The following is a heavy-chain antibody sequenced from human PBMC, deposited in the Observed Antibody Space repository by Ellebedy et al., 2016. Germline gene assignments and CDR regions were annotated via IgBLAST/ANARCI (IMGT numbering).Heavy chain of an antibody. CDR1: GFTFSSYA. CDR3: AGLYYYASTGYYGMDV. D-gene: IGHD3-10*01. Sequence: GGSLRLSXAASGFTFSSYAMSWVRQAPGKGLEWVSAISGGGGSTYYADSVKGRFTISRDNSKNTLYLQMNSLRGEDTAVYYCAGLYYYASTGYYGMDVWGQGTTVTVSS. V-gene: IGHV3-23*01. CDR2: ISGGGGST. J-gene: IGHJ6*02.